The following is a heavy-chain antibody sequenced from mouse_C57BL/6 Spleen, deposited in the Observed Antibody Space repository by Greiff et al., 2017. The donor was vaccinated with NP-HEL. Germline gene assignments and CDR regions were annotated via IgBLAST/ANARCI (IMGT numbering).Heavy chain of an antibody. CDR2: IYPSDSET. CDR1: GYTFTSYW. V-gene: IGHV1-61*01. J-gene: IGHJ2*01. Sequence: VQLQQPGAELVRPGSSVKLSCKASGYTFTSYWMDWVKQRPGQGLEWIGNIYPSDSETHYNQKFKDKATLTVDNSSSTAYMQLSSLTSEDSAVYYCARNNYFDYWGQGTTLTVSS. CDR3: ARNNYFDY.